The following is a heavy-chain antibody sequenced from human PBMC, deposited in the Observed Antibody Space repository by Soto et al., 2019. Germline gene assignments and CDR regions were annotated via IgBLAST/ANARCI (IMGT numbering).Heavy chain of an antibody. CDR2: INDNGDTI. V-gene: IGHV3-11*01. Sequence: QGQLVQSGGGLVKPGGSLRLSCAASGFTVSDYHMIWIRQTPGKGLEWVSYINDNGDTIYYLDSLKGRVTISRDNAKNTLFMQMNSLIAEETAVYYCARETDGFLALSPLFGFDFCGQGTMVTVS. D-gene: IGHD3-10*01. J-gene: IGHJ3*01. CDR1: GFTVSDYH. CDR3: ARETDGFLALSPLFGFDF.